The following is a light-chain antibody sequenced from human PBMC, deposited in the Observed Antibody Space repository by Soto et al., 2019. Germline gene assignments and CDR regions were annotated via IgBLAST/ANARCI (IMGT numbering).Light chain of an antibody. Sequence: DIQMTQSPSTLSASVGDRVTITCRASQSISSWLAWYQQKPGKAPKLLIYDASSLESGVPSRFSGSGSETEFTLTISSLQPDDFATYYCQQYNSYSIFGQGTKLEIK. J-gene: IGKJ2*01. CDR2: DAS. CDR3: QQYNSYSI. CDR1: QSISSW. V-gene: IGKV1-5*01.